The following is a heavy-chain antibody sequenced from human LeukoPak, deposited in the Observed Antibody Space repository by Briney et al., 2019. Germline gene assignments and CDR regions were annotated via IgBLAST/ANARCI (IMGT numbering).Heavy chain of an antibody. CDR2: ISNGGAGT. CDR3: AKDHGTNVWGPFVY. D-gene: IGHD2-8*01. J-gene: IGHJ4*02. CDR1: GFNFRSHA. Sequence: GGSLTLSCAASGFNFRSHAMRWVRQAPGKGLEWVSVISNGGAGTFYADSVKGRFTISRDNSKSILYLQMSSLRAEDTAVYYCAKDHGTNVWGPFVYWGQGTLVTVSS. V-gene: IGHV3-23*01.